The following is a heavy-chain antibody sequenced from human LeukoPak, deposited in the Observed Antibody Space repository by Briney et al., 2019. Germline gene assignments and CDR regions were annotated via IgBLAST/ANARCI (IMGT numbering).Heavy chain of an antibody. V-gene: IGHV4-59*12. Sequence: SETLSLTCTVSGGSISSYYWSWIRQPPGKGLEWIGYIYYSGSTNYNPSLKSRVTISVDTSRNQFSLKLSSVTAADTAVYYCARDSHCSGGSCYGPDYWGQGTLVTVSS. CDR1: GGSISSYY. CDR2: IYYSGST. CDR3: ARDSHCSGGSCYGPDY. D-gene: IGHD2-15*01. J-gene: IGHJ4*02.